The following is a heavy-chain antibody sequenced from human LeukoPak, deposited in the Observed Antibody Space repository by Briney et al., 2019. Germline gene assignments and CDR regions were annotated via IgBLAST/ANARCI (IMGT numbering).Heavy chain of an antibody. CDR2: IYQMKGR. J-gene: IGHJ4*02. V-gene: IGHV4-59*01. Sequence: ASESLSPVYTVSSGSISNYFWSWIRQPPGQGLEWIGYIYQMKGRFTNPFYKSRVTISVETSKNQFSLNVRSVTAADTAVYYCGSSVDISYWGQGTLVTVSS. CDR1: SGSISNYF. CDR3: GSSVDISY. D-gene: IGHD5-12*01.